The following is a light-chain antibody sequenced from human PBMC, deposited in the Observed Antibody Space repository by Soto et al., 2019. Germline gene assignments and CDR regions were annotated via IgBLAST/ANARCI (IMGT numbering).Light chain of an antibody. V-gene: IGKV3D-15*01. CDR2: GAS. J-gene: IGKJ5*01. CDR1: QSVSSN. Sequence: IVITQSPSTLSVSHGERATLSCRASQSVSSNLAWYQQKPGQAPRLLIYGASTRATGIPARFSGSGSGTEFTLTISSLQSEDFAVYYCQQYNKWPPITFGQGTRLEI. CDR3: QQYNKWPPIT.